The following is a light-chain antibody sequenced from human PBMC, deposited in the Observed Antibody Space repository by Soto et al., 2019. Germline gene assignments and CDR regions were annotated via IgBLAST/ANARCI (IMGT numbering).Light chain of an antibody. V-gene: IGKV3-15*01. J-gene: IGKJ3*01. CDR1: QSVSSN. CDR2: DAS. CDR3: QQYNTWPLT. Sequence: EAVMTQSPATLSVSPGERPTLSCRASQSVSSNLAWYQQKPGQAPRLLSYDASTRATGIPARFSGSGSGTAFPLTLSSRQSEDFAVYYCQQYNTWPLTFGPGTKVDIK.